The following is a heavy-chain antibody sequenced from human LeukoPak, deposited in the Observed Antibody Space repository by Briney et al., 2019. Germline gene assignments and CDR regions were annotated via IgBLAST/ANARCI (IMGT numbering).Heavy chain of an antibody. J-gene: IGHJ4*02. CDR2: IYYGGST. D-gene: IGHD5-18*01. Sequence: SETLSLTCTVSGGSICSYYWSWIRQPPGKGLEWIGYIYYGGSTTCNPSLKSRVTISLDTSKNQFSLRLTSVTAADTAVYYCARNGGGYSYEAWGQGTLVTVSS. V-gene: IGHV4-59*08. CDR3: ARNGGGYSYEA. CDR1: GGSICSYY.